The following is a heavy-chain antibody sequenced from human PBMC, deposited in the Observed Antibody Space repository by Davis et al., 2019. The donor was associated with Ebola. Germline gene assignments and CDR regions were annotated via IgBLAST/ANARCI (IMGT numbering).Heavy chain of an antibody. CDR1: GVSISSHY. V-gene: IGHV4-59*11. CDR2: IHYTGSA. J-gene: IGHJ4*02. D-gene: IGHD3-10*01. CDR3: SERGSSV. Sequence: PSETLSLTCTVSGVSISSHYWSWIRQPPGKRLEWIGSIHYTGSAYYNSSLNSRATIPADPSRNQSPLKLTSVTAADTAMYYCSERGSSVWGQGTLVTLSS.